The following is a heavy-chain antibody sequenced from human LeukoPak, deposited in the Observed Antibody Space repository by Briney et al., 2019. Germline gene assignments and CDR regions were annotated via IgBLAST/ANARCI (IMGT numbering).Heavy chain of an antibody. CDR1: GFTFSSYG. CDR3: ARGLNSGFDP. CDR2: ISYDGSNK. V-gene: IGHV3-30*03. J-gene: IGHJ5*02. D-gene: IGHD2-21*01. Sequence: GGSLRLSCAAYGFTFSSYGMHWVRQAPGKGLEWVAVISYDGSNKYYADSVKGRFTISRDNSKNTLYLQMNSLRAEDTAVYYCARGLNSGFDPWGQGTLVTVSS.